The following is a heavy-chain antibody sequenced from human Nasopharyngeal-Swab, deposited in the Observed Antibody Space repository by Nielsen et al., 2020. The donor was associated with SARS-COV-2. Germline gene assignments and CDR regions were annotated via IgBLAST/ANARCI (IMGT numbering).Heavy chain of an antibody. CDR2: IVVGSGNT. J-gene: IGHJ4*02. D-gene: IGHD2-2*01. V-gene: IGHV1-58*02. CDR1: GFTFTSSA. Sequence: SVKVSCKASGFTFTSSAMQWVRQARGQRLEWVGWIVVGSGNTNYAQKFQERVTIIRDMSTSTAYMELSSLRSEDTAVYYCAAGPAGMRFDYWGQGTLVTVSS. CDR3: AAGPAGMRFDY.